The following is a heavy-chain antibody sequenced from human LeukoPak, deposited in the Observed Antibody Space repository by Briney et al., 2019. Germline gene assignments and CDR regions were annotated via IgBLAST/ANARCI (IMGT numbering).Heavy chain of an antibody. J-gene: IGHJ1*01. CDR3: ARDYFYSSGYAEYFQH. V-gene: IGHV1-18*01. D-gene: IGHD3-22*01. CDR1: GYTFTNYG. CDR2: ISAYNGST. Sequence: AASVKVSCKASGYTFTNYGISWVRQAPGQGLEWMGWISAYNGSTNYAQKLQGRVTMTTDTSTSTAYMELRSLRSYDTAVYYCARDYFYSSGYAEYFQHWGQGTLVTVSS.